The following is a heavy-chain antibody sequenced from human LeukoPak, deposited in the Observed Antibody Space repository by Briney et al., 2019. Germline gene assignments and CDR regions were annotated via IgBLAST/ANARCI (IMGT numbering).Heavy chain of an antibody. CDR1: GYTFTNYY. J-gene: IGHJ4*02. CDR2: INPSGGST. D-gene: IGHD6-6*01. Sequence: GASVKVSYKASGYTFTNYYIHWVRQAPGQGLEWPGLINPSGGSTSYAQKFQGRVTMTRDTSTSTVYMELSSLRSEDTAVYYCAREGPYSDSSRSRFDYWGQGTLVTVSS. V-gene: IGHV1-46*01. CDR3: AREGPYSDSSRSRFDY.